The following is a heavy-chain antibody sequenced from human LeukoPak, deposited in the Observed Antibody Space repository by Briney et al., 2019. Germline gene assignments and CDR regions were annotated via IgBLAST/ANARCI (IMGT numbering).Heavy chain of an antibody. Sequence: GGSLRLSCAASGFTFSTYAMHWVRQALGKGLEWVAVISYDGSKKYYADSVKGRFTISRDNSKNTLYLQMNSLRAEDTAVYYCAKQLPSGIYWGHFDYWGQGTLVTVSS. J-gene: IGHJ4*02. CDR3: AKQLPSGIYWGHFDY. CDR2: ISYDGSKK. V-gene: IGHV3-30-3*01. D-gene: IGHD1-26*01. CDR1: GFTFSTYA.